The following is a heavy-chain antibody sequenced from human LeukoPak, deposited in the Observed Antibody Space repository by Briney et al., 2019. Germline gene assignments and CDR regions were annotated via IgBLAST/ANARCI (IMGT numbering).Heavy chain of an antibody. D-gene: IGHD6-19*01. CDR1: GSTFDDHG. V-gene: IGHV3-20*04. CDR3: AMGDSSGWYFDY. J-gene: IGHJ4*02. Sequence: GGSLRLSCAASGSTFDDHGMSWVRQVPGKGLGWVAGINWSGGSTGYADSVRGRFTISRDNAKNSLFLQMNSLRAEDTALYYCAMGDSSGWYFDYWGQGTLVTVSS. CDR2: INWSGGST.